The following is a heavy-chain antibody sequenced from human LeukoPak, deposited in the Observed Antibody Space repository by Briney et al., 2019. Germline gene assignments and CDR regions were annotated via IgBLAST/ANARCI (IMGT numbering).Heavy chain of an antibody. J-gene: IGHJ4*02. CDR3: ARSGGYSSPQNY. CDR2: IYYSGTT. V-gene: IGHV4-59*01. D-gene: IGHD6-19*01. CDR1: GFSISSYY. Sequence: SETLSLTCTVSGFSISSYYWSWIRQPPGKGLEWIGYIYYSGTTNYNPSLKSRVTISVDTSKSQFSLKLNSVTAADTAVYYCARSGGYSSPQNYWGQGTLVTVSS.